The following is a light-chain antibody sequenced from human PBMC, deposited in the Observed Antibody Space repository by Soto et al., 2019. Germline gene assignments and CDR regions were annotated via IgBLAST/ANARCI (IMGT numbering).Light chain of an antibody. Sequence: QSVLTQPPSASGTPGQRVTISCSGSSSNIGRNAVNWYQQLPGTVPKLLIYGNYQRPSGVPDRFSGSESATSASLAISGLQSEDEAAYYCAAWDDSLKSWVFGGGTQLTVL. J-gene: IGLJ3*02. CDR3: AAWDDSLKSWV. CDR1: SSNIGRNA. CDR2: GNY. V-gene: IGLV1-44*01.